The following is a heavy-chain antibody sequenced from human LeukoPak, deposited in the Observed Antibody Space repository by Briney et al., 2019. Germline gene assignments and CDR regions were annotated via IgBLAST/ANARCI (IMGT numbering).Heavy chain of an antibody. V-gene: IGHV3-23*01. D-gene: IGHD6-13*01. CDR2: ISGSGGST. CDR3: AKGPVQQLAHFDY. J-gene: IGHJ4*02. CDR1: GFTFSSYA. Sequence: GGSLRLSCAASGFTFSSYAMSWVRQAPGKGLGWVSAISGSGGSTYYADSVKGRFTISRDNSKNTLYLQMNSLRAEDTAVYYCAKGPVQQLAHFDYWGQGTLVTVSS.